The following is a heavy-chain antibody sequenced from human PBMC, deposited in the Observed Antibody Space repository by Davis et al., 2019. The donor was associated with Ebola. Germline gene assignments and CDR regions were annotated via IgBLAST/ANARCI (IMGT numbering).Heavy chain of an antibody. D-gene: IGHD1-1*01. Sequence: GGSLRLSCAASGFNFGSYTMTWVRQAPGKGLEWISFITSISSAIYYADSVKGRFPASRDNAKNSLYLQMTSLRDEDTAVYYCARRGAGTTTPLPLYYYMDVWGKGTTVTVSS. J-gene: IGHJ6*03. CDR3: ARRGAGTTTPLPLYYYMDV. V-gene: IGHV3-48*02. CDR2: ITSISSAI. CDR1: GFNFGSYT.